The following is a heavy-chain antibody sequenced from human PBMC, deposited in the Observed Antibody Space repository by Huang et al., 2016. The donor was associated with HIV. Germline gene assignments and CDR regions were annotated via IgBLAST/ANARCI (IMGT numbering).Heavy chain of an antibody. Sequence: QVQLQQWGAGLLKPSETLSLTCAVYGGSVSGHYWSWIRQPPGKGLAWIAEINDNGYTNYNPSLKSRVTISVHTPRNQFYLKLNSVTASDAAVDDCARASWYEPRSWYFGLWGRGTLVTVTS. V-gene: IGHV4-34*01. D-gene: IGHD6-13*01. J-gene: IGHJ2*01. CDR3: ARASWYEPRSWYFGL. CDR1: GGSVSGHY. CDR2: INDNGYT.